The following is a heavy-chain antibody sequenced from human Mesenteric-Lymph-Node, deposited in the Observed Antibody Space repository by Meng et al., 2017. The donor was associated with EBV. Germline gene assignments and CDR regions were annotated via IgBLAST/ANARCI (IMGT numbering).Heavy chain of an antibody. CDR1: GEAFSDYY. CDR3: ARALYSNSYYGSLSY. D-gene: IGHD3-10*01. J-gene: IGHJ4*02. V-gene: IGHV4-34*02. CDR2: VHRSGST. Sequence: VQLQQWGAGLLKPSETLSLTCAVYGEAFSDYYWTWIRQTSGKGLEWIGEVHRSGSTNYNPSLKSRVIISIDTSKNQFSLKLTSVTAADTAVYYCARALYSNSYYGSLSYWGLGTLVTVSS.